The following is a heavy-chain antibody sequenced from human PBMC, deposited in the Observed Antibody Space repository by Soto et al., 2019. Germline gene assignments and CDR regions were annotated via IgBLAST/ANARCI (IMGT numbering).Heavy chain of an antibody. CDR3: AREVVATTHFDF. Sequence: SETLSLTCTVSGGSISSGGYYWSWIRQHPGKGLEWIGYIYYSGSPYYNPSLKSRVTISVDTSKNQFSLKLSSVTAADTAVYYCAREVVATTHFDFWGQGTLVTVSS. V-gene: IGHV4-31*03. CDR1: GGSISSGGYY. D-gene: IGHD5-12*01. J-gene: IGHJ4*02. CDR2: IYYSGSP.